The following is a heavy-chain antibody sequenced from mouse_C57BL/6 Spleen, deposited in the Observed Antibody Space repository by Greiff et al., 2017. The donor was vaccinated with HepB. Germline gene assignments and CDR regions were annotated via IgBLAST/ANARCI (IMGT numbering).Heavy chain of an antibody. V-gene: IGHV2-4*01. CDR2: IWSGGST. CDR1: GFSLTSYG. D-gene: IGHD2-2*01. J-gene: IGHJ1*03. CDR3: AKNVWLRREWYFDV. Sequence: VQLQQSGPGLVQPSQSLSITCTVSGFSLTSYGVHWVRQPPGKGLEWLGVIWSGGSTDYNAAFISRLSISKDNSKSQVFFKMNSLQADDTAIYYCAKNVWLRREWYFDVWGTGTTVTVSS.